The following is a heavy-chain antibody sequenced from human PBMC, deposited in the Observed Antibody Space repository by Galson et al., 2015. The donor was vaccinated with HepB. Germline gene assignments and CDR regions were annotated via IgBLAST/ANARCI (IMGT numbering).Heavy chain of an antibody. CDR3: ARESWNSIVGATSFDY. J-gene: IGHJ4*02. D-gene: IGHD1-26*01. V-gene: IGHV1-69*04. CDR2: IIPILGIA. CDR1: GGTFSSYA. Sequence: SCKASGGTFSSYAISWVRQAPGQGLEWMGRIIPILGIANYAQKFQGRVTVTADKSTSTAYMELSSLRSEDTAVYYCARESWNSIVGATSFDYWGQGTLVTVSS.